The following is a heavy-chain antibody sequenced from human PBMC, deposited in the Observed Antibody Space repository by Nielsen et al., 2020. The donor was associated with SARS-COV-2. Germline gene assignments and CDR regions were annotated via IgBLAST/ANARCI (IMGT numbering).Heavy chain of an antibody. J-gene: IGHJ4*02. D-gene: IGHD6-19*01. CDR3: ARDRVGSSGWDYYFDY. CDR1: GFTFSSYG. Sequence: GGSLRLSCAASGFTFSSYGMHWVRQAPGKGLEWVAVIWYDGSNKYYADSVKGRFTISRDNSKHTLYLQMNSLRAEDTAVYYCARDRVGSSGWDYYFDYWGQGTLVTVSS. CDR2: IWYDGSNK. V-gene: IGHV3-33*01.